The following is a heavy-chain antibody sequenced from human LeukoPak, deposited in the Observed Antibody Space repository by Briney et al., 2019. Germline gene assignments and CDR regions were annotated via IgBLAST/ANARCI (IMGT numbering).Heavy chain of an antibody. V-gene: IGHV3-7*03. J-gene: IGHJ4*02. CDR2: INRDGSQK. CDR1: GFTFSSYW. D-gene: IGHD4-17*01. Sequence: PGGSLRLSCAVSGFTFSSYWMSWFRQAPGKGLEWMANINRDGSQKFSVDSVKGRFTISRDNAKNSLSLQMNSLRVEDTAVYYCARDWFDGDYDRFDYWGQGTLVTVSS. CDR3: ARDWFDGDYDRFDY.